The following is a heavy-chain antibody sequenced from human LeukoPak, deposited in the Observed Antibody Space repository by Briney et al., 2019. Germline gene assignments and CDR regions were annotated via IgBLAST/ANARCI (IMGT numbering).Heavy chain of an antibody. J-gene: IGHJ4*02. V-gene: IGHV3-7*01. CDR3: ARGGDLAAAGLDY. Sequence: GGSLRLSCTASGFTFTTYWMSWVRQAPGKGLEWMANIKQDGSEKYYVDSVKGRFTISRDNAKNSLYLQMNSLRVEDTAVYYCARGGDLAAAGLDYWGQGTLVTVSS. CDR1: GFTFTTYW. D-gene: IGHD6-13*01. CDR2: IKQDGSEK.